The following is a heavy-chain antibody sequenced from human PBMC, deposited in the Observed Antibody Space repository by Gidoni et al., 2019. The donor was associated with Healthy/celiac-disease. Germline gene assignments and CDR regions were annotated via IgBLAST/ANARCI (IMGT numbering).Heavy chain of an antibody. CDR2: ISSSSSYI. J-gene: IGHJ4*02. V-gene: IGHV3-21*01. CDR3: ARGDSGYDYLDY. Sequence: EVQLVESGGGLVKPGGSLRLSCAASGFPFSSYRMTWVRQAPGKGLEWVSSISSSSSYICYADSVKGRFTISRDNAKNSLYLQMNSLRAEDTAVYYCARGDSGYDYLDYWGQGTLVTVSS. D-gene: IGHD5-12*01. CDR1: GFPFSSYR.